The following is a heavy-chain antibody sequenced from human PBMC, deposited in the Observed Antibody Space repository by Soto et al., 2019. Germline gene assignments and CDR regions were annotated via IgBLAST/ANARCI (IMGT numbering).Heavy chain of an antibody. D-gene: IGHD3-22*01. V-gene: IGHV1-18*04. CDR3: ARVDYYDSSGYYGY. Sequence: QVQLVQSGAEVKKPGASVKVSCKASGYTFTIYGISWVRQAPGQGLEWMGWISGYNGNTDYAQNLPDRVTLTTDAYTSSVYMALRSLRSDDTAVYYCARVDYYDSSGYYGYWGQGTLITVSS. J-gene: IGHJ4*02. CDR1: GYTFTIYG. CDR2: ISGYNGNT.